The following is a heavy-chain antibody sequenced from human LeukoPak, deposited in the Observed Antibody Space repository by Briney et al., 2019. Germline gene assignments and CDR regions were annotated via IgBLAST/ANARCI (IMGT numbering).Heavy chain of an antibody. Sequence: SVKVSFKSSGGTFSSYAISWVRQAPGQGLEWMGRIIPIFGTANYAQKFQGRVTITTDESTSTAYMELSSLRSEDTAVYYCASQSGDYFDYWGQGTLVTVSS. J-gene: IGHJ4*02. CDR1: GGTFSSYA. CDR2: IIPIFGTA. D-gene: IGHD3-10*01. CDR3: ASQSGDYFDY. V-gene: IGHV1-69*05.